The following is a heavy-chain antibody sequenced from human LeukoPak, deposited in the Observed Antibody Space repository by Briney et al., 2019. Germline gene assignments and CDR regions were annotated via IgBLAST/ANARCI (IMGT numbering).Heavy chain of an antibody. V-gene: IGHV3-33*08. CDR3: ARDPRGPGLNL. D-gene: IGHD3-10*01. CDR1: GFTFSNFW. CDR2: LWDDGRTK. J-gene: IGHJ5*02. Sequence: PGGSLRLSCAASGFTFSNFWMSWVRQAPGKGLEWVAVLWDDGRTKFYADSMSGRFTISRDNSQSTLYLQMDSLRVEDTAVYYCARDPRGPGLNLWGQGTLVTVSS.